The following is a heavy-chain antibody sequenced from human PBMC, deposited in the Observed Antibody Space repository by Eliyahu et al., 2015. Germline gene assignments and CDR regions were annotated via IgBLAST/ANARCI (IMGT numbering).Heavy chain of an antibody. D-gene: IGHD2-15*01. Sequence: SSYGMHWVRQAPGKGLEWVAVISYDGSNKYYADSVKGRFTISRDNSKNTLYLQMNSLRAEDTAVYYCAKGATGGDCSGGSCYSRGYYYYMDVWGKGTTVTVSS. CDR2: ISYDGSNK. CDR3: AKGATGGDCSGGSCYSRGYYYYMDV. CDR1: SSYG. V-gene: IGHV3-30*18. J-gene: IGHJ6*03.